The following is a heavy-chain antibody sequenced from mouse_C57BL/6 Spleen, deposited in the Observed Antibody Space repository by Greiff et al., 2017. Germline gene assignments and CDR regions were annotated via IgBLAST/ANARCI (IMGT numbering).Heavy chain of an antibody. J-gene: IGHJ4*01. CDR1: GFTFSDSG. D-gene: IGHD2-5*01. CDR2: ISSGSSTI. Sequence: EVQGVESGGGLVKPGGSLKLSCAASGFTFSDSGMHWVRQAPEKGLEWVAYISSGSSTIYYADTVKGRFTISRDNAKNTLFLQMTSLRSEDTAMYYCARGNYSNYEAMDYWGQGTSVTVSS. V-gene: IGHV5-17*01. CDR3: ARGNYSNYEAMDY.